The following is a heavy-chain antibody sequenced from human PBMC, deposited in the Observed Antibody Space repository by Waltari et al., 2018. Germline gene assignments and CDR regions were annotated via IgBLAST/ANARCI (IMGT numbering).Heavy chain of an antibody. CDR2: MYFSGTK. CDR3: ARRPRGSVIIGAFDI. CDR1: GDSIRSHF. V-gene: IGHV4-59*11. D-gene: IGHD3-22*01. J-gene: IGHJ3*02. Sequence: VQLQESGPGLVKPSETLSLRCNVSGDSIRSHFWSWIRQAPGKGLEWIGHMYFSGTKNYSPSLKSRVAISIDTSKNHFSLNLRSVTAADTAIYYCARRPRGSVIIGAFDIWGQGTQVTVSS.